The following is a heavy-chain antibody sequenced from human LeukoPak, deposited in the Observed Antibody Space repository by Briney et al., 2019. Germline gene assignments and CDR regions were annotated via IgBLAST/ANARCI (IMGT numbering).Heavy chain of an antibody. Sequence: SETLSLTCTVSGGSISSYYWSWIRQPPGKGLEWIGYIYYSGSTYYNPSLKSRVTISVDTSKNQFSLKLSSVTAADTAVYYCARRWGELLGNAFDIWGQGTMVTVSS. D-gene: IGHD1-26*01. CDR3: ARRWGELLGNAFDI. J-gene: IGHJ3*02. CDR1: GGSISSYY. V-gene: IGHV4-59*08. CDR2: IYYSGST.